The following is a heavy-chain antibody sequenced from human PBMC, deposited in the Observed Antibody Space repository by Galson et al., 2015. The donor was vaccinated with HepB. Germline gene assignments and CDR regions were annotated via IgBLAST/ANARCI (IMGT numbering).Heavy chain of an antibody. D-gene: IGHD6-13*01. CDR3: ARDKDPSRSWVDGLIYYGLAV. Sequence: SLRLSCAASGFTFSSHAFHWVRQAPGEGLEWVAVISYDGSNNNYADSVKGRFTISRDESRNTLHLHMDSLRAEDTAIYYCARDKDPSRSWVDGLIYYGLAVWGQGTTVTVSS. J-gene: IGHJ6*02. CDR2: ISYDGSNN. V-gene: IGHV3-30*04. CDR1: GFTFSSHA.